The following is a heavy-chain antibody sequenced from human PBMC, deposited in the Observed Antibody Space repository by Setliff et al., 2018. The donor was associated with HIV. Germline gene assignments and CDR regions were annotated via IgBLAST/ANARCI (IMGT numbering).Heavy chain of an antibody. CDR3: ARLYSPPRGFDF. Sequence: PSETLSLTCSVSSGSLSSSGYYWGWIRQPPGKGLEWIGTIYYSGRAYYNPSLKSRVTVSVDTSKNKFSLKLSSVTAADTAVFYCARLYSPPRGFDFWGQGTLVTVSS. CDR1: SGSLSSSGYY. CDR2: IYYSGRA. V-gene: IGHV4-39*01. D-gene: IGHD5-12*01. J-gene: IGHJ4*02.